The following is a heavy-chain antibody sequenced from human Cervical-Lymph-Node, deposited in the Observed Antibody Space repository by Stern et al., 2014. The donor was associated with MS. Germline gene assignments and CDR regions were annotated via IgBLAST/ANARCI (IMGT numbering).Heavy chain of an antibody. CDR1: GFTFSNAW. CDR3: TSLDIVLMVYASQDAFDI. D-gene: IGHD2-8*01. CDR2: LKSKTDGGTT. V-gene: IGHV3-15*01. Sequence: EDQLVESGGGLVKPGGSLRLSCAASGFTFSNAWMSWVRQAPGKGLEWVGRLKSKTDGGTTDYAAPVKGRFTISRDDSKNTLYLQMNSLKTEDTAVYYCTSLDIVLMVYASQDAFDIWGQGTMVTVSS. J-gene: IGHJ3*02.